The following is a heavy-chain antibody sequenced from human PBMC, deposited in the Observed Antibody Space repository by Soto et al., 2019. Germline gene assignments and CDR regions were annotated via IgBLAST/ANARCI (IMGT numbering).Heavy chain of an antibody. J-gene: IGHJ6*02. CDR2: IIPIFGTA. CDR1: GGTFSSYA. D-gene: IGHD5-12*01. CDR3: ARAQGRREGYNSHYCCYDGMDV. Sequence: QVQLVQSGAEVKKPGSSVKVSCKASGGTFSSYAISWVRPAPGQGLEWMGGIIPIFGTANYAQKFQGRVTIAADESTSTDYMEQSSLRSEDTAVCYCARAQGRREGYNSHYCCYDGMDVWGQGTTVTVSS. V-gene: IGHV1-69*01.